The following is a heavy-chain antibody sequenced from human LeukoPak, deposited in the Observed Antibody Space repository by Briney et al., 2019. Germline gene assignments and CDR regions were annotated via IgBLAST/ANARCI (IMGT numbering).Heavy chain of an antibody. CDR2: ISAYNGNT. D-gene: IGHD2-2*01. CDR1: GYTFTSYG. Sequence: ASVKVSCKASGYTFTSYGISWVRQAPGQGLEWMGWISAYNGNTNYAQKLQGRVTMTTDTSTSTAYMELRSLRSDDTAVYYCARVVVPAAIFMSGSNKPKSSWFDPWGQGTLVTVSS. CDR3: ARVVVPAAIFMSGSNKPKSSWFDP. J-gene: IGHJ5*02. V-gene: IGHV1-18*01.